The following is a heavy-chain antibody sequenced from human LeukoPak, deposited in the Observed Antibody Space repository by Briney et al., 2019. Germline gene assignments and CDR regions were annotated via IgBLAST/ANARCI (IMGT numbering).Heavy chain of an antibody. D-gene: IGHD6-13*01. J-gene: IGHJ4*02. CDR1: GGSISSYY. V-gene: IGHV4-59*01. CDR2: IYYSGST. Sequence: PSETLSLTCTVSGGSISSYYWSWIRQPPGKGLEWIGYIYYSGSTNYNPSLKSRVTISVDTSKNQFSLKLSPVTAADTAVYYCARAGYKQQLVIWGQETLVTVSS. CDR3: ARAGYKQQLVI.